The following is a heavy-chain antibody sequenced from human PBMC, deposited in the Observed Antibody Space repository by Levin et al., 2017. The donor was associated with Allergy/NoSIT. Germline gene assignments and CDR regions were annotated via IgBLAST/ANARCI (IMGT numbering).Heavy chain of an antibody. CDR1: EFNVASHY. CDR2: LYSGGSS. D-gene: IGHD6-19*01. Sequence: GESLKISCVASEFNVASHYMSWVRQAPGKGLEWLSVLYSGGSSYLADSVKGRFSVSRDDSKNTLYLQMNSLRAEDTAVYFCARVRGWQYYDSWGQGTLVTVSS. V-gene: IGHV3-53*01. CDR3: ARVRGWQYYDS. J-gene: IGHJ4*02.